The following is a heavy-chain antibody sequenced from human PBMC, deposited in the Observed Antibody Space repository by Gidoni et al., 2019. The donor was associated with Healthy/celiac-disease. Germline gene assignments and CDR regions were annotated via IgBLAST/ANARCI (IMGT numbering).Heavy chain of an antibody. CDR3: AKVGNILTGYSISGDFFDY. V-gene: IGHV3-9*01. J-gene: IGHJ4*02. CDR1: GFTFDDYA. CDR2: ISWNSGSI. D-gene: IGHD3-9*01. Sequence: EVQLVESGGGLVQPGRSLRLSCAASGFTFDDYAMHWVRQVPGKGLEWVSGISWNSGSIGYADSVKGRFTISRDNAKNSLYLQMNSLRAEDTALYYCAKVGNILTGYSISGDFFDYWGQGTLVTVSS.